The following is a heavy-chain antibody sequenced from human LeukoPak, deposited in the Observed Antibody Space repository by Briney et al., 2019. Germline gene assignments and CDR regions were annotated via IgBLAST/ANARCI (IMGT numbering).Heavy chain of an antibody. CDR3: ARIIVGATGIDY. Sequence: PGGSLRLSCAASGFTFNSYGMHWVRQAPGKGLEWVAFIQYDGSNKYYADSVKGRFTISRDNSKNTLYLQMNSLRVEDTAVYYCARIIVGATGIDYWGQGTLVTVSS. CDR2: IQYDGSNK. CDR1: GFTFNSYG. V-gene: IGHV3-30*02. J-gene: IGHJ4*02. D-gene: IGHD1-26*01.